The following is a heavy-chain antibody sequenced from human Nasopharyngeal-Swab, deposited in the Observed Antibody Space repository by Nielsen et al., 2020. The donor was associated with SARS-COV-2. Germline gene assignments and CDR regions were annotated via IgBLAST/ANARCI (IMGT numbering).Heavy chain of an antibody. D-gene: IGHD4-17*01. J-gene: IGHJ4*02. Sequence: SETLSLTCAVSGGSFTTYSWIWIRQPPGQGLEWIGEINHIGSTNYNTYNPSLNSRVTISLATSKNQFSLTLTSVTAADTAIYFCARGRYYGDYDYWGQGALVTVSS. CDR1: GGSFTTYS. V-gene: IGHV4-34*01. CDR2: INHIGST. CDR3: ARGRYYGDYDY.